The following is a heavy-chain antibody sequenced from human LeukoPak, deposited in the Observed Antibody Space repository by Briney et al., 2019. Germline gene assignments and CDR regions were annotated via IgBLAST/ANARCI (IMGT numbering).Heavy chain of an antibody. CDR3: ARDPPMVRGVIIGPYLDY. V-gene: IGHV1-18*01. CDR2: ISAYNGNT. D-gene: IGHD3-10*01. J-gene: IGHJ4*02. Sequence: GASVKVSCKASGYTFTSYGISWVRQAPGQGLEWMGWISAYNGNTNYAQKLPGRVTMTTDTSTSTAYMELRSLRSDDTAVYYCARDPPMVRGVIIGPYLDYWGQGTLVTVSS. CDR1: GYTFTSYG.